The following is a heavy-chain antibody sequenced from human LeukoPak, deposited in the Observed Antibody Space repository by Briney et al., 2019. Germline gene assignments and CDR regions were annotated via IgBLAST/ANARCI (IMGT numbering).Heavy chain of an antibody. CDR2: IYSGGST. CDR3: ARDLFKTAFDY. J-gene: IGHJ4*02. V-gene: IGHV3-66*01. Sequence: GGSLRLSCAASGFTVSSNYMSWVRQAPGKGLEWVSVIYSGGSTYYADSVKGRFTISRDNSKNTLYLQMNSLRAEDTAVYYCARDLFKTAFDYWGQGTLVTVSS. CDR1: GFTVSSNY.